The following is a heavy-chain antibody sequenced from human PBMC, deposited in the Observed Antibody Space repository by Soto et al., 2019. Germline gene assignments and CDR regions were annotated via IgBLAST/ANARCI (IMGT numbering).Heavy chain of an antibody. D-gene: IGHD5-12*01. V-gene: IGHV4-39*01. CDR2: AHYSGST. J-gene: IGHJ4*02. Sequence: PSETLSLTCTVSGDSISRGSHYWGWIRQPPGQGLEWIGSAHYSGSTYYNPSLQSRVTMSVDKSKSQLSLRLRSLTAADTAVYFCARVKATLYRHYYFDYWGQGTPVTVSS. CDR1: GDSISRGSHY. CDR3: ARVKATLYRHYYFDY.